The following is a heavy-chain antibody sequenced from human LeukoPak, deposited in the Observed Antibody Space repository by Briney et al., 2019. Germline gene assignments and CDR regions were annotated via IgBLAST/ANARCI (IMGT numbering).Heavy chain of an antibody. Sequence: ASVKVSCKASGYTFTSYYMHWVRQAPGQGLEWMGIINPSGGSTSYAQKFQGRVTMTRDMSTSTAYMELSRLRSDDTAVYYCARAPTLRYFDWYYFDYWGQGTLVTVSS. J-gene: IGHJ4*02. CDR2: INPSGGST. CDR1: GYTFTSYY. CDR3: ARAPTLRYFDWYYFDY. V-gene: IGHV1-46*01. D-gene: IGHD3-9*01.